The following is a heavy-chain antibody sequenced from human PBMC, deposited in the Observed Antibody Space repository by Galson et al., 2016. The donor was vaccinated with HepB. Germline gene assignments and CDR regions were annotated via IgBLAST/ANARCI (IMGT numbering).Heavy chain of an antibody. CDR2: LYHNGNT. J-gene: IGHJ3*01. V-gene: IGHV4-59*01. Sequence: ETLSLTCTVSADSLSVYYWNWIRQAPGKRLEWIGYLYHNGNTNYNPSLTGRVTMSVDASKSHFSLSLGSVAAADTAIYYCSRSLPNPAEGRSGAFHRWGQGTMVTVSS. CDR3: SRSLPNPAEGRSGAFHR. CDR1: ADSLSVYY. D-gene: IGHD3-10*01.